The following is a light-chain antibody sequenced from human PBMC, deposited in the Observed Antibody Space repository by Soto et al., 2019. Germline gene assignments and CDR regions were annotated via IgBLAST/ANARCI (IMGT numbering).Light chain of an antibody. Sequence: QSVLTQPASVSGSPGQSITISCTGTSSDVGGYNYVSWFQHHPGKAPKLIIYEVSYRPSGVSARFSGSKSGDTASLTISGLQAEDEADYYCQSYDSSLSGVLFGGGTKLTVL. V-gene: IGLV2-14*01. J-gene: IGLJ2*01. CDR2: EVS. CDR1: SSDVGGYNY. CDR3: QSYDSSLSGVL.